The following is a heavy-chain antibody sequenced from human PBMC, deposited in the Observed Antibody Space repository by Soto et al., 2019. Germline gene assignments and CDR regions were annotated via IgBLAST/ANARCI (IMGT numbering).Heavy chain of an antibody. D-gene: IGHD3-3*01. CDR2: IYWDDDK. CDR3: AYSRPVHITIFGVVIPLLDY. V-gene: IGHV2-5*02. Sequence: QITLKESGPTLVKPTQTLTLTCTFSGFSLSTSGVGVGWIRQPPGKALEWLALIYWDDDKRYSPSLKSRLTITKDTSKNQVVLTMTNMDPVDTATYYCAYSRPVHITIFGVVIPLLDYWGQGTLVTVSS. J-gene: IGHJ4*02. CDR1: GFSLSTSGVG.